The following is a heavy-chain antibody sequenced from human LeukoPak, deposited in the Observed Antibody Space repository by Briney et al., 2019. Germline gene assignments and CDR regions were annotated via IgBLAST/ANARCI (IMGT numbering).Heavy chain of an antibody. D-gene: IGHD1-14*01. Sequence: KTSETLSLTCTVSLDSTTSNFWSWVRQPPGKGLEWIGEIHRSGSPNYNPSLQSQVTISIDRSRNQIVLELSSVTAADTAVYYCAREILGGFNPGAYWGQGTLVTVSS. CDR3: AREILGGFNPGAY. CDR2: IHRSGSP. V-gene: IGHV4-4*02. CDR1: LDSTTSNF. J-gene: IGHJ4*02.